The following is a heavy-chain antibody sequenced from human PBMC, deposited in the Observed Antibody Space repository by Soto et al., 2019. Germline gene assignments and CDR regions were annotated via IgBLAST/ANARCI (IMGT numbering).Heavy chain of an antibody. CDR1: GYTFANYA. CDR2: LSAYNGNT. CDR3: ARHYDFWRGSYSNDYCYGMDV. J-gene: IGHJ6*02. V-gene: IGHV1-18*01. Sequence: QVQLVQSGAEVKKPGASVKVSCKASGYTFANYAISWVRQGPGQGLEWMGWLSAYNGNTTYAQKSQGRVTMITDTTTSTAYMELRSLRSDDTAVYYCARHYDFWRGSYSNDYCYGMDVGGQGTTVTVSS. D-gene: IGHD3-3*01.